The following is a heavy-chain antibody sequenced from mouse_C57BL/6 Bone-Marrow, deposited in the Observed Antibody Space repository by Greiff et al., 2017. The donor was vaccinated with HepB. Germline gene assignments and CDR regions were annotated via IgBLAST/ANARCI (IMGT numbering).Heavy chain of an antibody. CDR1: GFTFSSYG. V-gene: IGHV5-6*02. CDR2: ISSGGSYT. D-gene: IGHD2-4*01. CDR3: ARLYYDYDGDY. J-gene: IGHJ2*01. Sequence: EVMLVESGGDLVKPGGSLKLSCAASGFTFSSYGMSWVRQTPDKRLEWVATISSGGSYTYYPDSVKGRFTISRDNAKNTLYLQMSSLKSEDTAMYYCARLYYDYDGDYWGQGTTLTVSS.